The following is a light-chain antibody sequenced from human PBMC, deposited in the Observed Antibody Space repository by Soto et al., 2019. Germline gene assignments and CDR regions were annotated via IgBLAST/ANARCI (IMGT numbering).Light chain of an antibody. CDR1: SSNIGAGYD. CDR3: QSYDSSLRGYV. J-gene: IGLJ1*01. V-gene: IGLV1-40*01. Sequence: VLTQPPSVSGAPGQRVTISRTGGSSNIGAGYDVHWYRQLPGTAPQLLIYGNADRPSGVPDRFSGSKPGTSASLAITGLQAEDEADYYCQSYDSSLRGYVFGSGTKVTVL. CDR2: GNA.